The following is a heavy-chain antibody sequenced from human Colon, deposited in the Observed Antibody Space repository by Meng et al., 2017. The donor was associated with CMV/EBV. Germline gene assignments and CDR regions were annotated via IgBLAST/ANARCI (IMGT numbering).Heavy chain of an antibody. J-gene: IGHJ5*02. CDR3: ARDSARGSYRGWFDP. CDR1: GGSISSSSYY. Sequence: SETLSLTCTVSGGSISSSSYYWGWIRQPPGKGLEWIGSIYYSGTTYYNPSLKRRVTISVDTSKNQFSLKLSSVTAADTAVSYCARDSARGSYRGWFDPWGQGTLVTVSS. D-gene: IGHD1-26*01. V-gene: IGHV4-39*07. CDR2: IYYSGTT.